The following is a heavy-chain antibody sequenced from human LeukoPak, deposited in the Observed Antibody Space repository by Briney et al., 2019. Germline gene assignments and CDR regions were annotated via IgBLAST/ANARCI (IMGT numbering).Heavy chain of an antibody. Sequence: GGSLRLSCAASGFILSSDEMNWVRQAPGKGLEWVSYISGSGHTIYYADSVKGRFTISRDNAKNSLHLQMNSLRAEDTAVYYCARAVRDGYNSWYFDLWGRGTLLTVSS. CDR1: GFILSSDE. D-gene: IGHD5-24*01. CDR3: ARAVRDGYNSWYFDL. V-gene: IGHV3-48*03. CDR2: ISGSGHTI. J-gene: IGHJ2*01.